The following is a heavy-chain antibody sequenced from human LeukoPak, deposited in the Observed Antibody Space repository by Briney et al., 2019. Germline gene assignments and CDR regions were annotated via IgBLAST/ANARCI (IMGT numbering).Heavy chain of an antibody. CDR2: ISGDGGST. Sequence: AGSLRLSCAAPGFTFDDYAMHWVRQAPGKGLEWVSLISGDGGSTYYADSVKGRFTISRDNSKNSLYLQMNSLRTEDTALYYCARKHLESSSWYLPFDYWGQGTLVTVSS. J-gene: IGHJ4*02. CDR3: ARKHLESSSWYLPFDY. V-gene: IGHV3-43*02. D-gene: IGHD6-13*01. CDR1: GFTFDDYA.